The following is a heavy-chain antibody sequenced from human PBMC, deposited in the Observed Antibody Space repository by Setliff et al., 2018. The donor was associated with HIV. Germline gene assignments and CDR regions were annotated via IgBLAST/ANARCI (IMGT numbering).Heavy chain of an antibody. Sequence: PSETLSLTCAVYGGSFSGYYWNWIRQPPGKGLEWIGEINHSGRTNYNPSLKSRVTISVDTSKNQFSLKLSSVTAADTAVYYCARARHGLSYYFYMDVWGKGTTVTAP. CDR2: INHSGRT. CDR3: ARARHGLSYYFYMDV. CDR1: GGSFSGYY. V-gene: IGHV4-34*01. J-gene: IGHJ6*03.